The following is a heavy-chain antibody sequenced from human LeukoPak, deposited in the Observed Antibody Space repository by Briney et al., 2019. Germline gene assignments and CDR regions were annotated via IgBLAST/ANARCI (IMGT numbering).Heavy chain of an antibody. CDR3: ATVYRGGSYYFDY. CDR2: FDPEDGET. D-gene: IGHD1-26*01. J-gene: IGHJ4*02. CDR1: GYTLTELS. Sequence: ASVKVSCKVSGYTLTELSMHWVRRAPGKGLEWMGGFDPEDGETIYAQKFQGRVTMTEDTSTDTAYMELSSLRSEDTAVYYCATVYRGGSYYFDYWGQGTLVTVSS. V-gene: IGHV1-24*01.